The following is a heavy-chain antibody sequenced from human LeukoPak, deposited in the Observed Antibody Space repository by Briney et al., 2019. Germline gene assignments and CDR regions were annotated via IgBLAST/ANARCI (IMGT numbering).Heavy chain of an antibody. V-gene: IGHV3-30*02. D-gene: IGHD5-24*01. J-gene: IGHJ4*02. CDR3: APRRRGGYKGGGIFDY. CDR2: IRYDGSNK. CDR1: GFTFSSYG. Sequence: PGGSLRLSCAASGFTFSSYGMHWVRQAPGKGLEWVAFIRYDGSNKYYADSVKGRFTISRDNSKNTLYLQMNSLRAEDTAVYYCAPRRRGGYKGGGIFDYWGQGTLVTVSS.